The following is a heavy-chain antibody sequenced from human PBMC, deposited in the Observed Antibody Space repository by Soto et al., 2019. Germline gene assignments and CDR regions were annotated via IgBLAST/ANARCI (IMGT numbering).Heavy chain of an antibody. Sequence: QVQLQESGPGLVKPSGTLSLTCAVSGDSISRSNWWSLVRQAPGQGLEWIGDIQHSGTTNYNPSLKSRVTISLDRTNNQFSLKLTSVTAADTAVYYCARNPSSHWYVFDYWGQGTLVTVSS. CDR2: IQHSGTT. J-gene: IGHJ4*02. D-gene: IGHD6-13*01. CDR1: GDSISRSNW. V-gene: IGHV4-4*02. CDR3: ARNPSSHWYVFDY.